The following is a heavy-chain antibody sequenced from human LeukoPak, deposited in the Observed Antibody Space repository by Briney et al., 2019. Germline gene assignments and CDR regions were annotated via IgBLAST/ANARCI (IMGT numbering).Heavy chain of an antibody. Sequence: SQTLSLTCGLSGDSLSSNVASWNWTRQPPWRGIELRRWTYYKSQQWHSDYAPTVKGRITLNPDTSKNQFSLQLNSMAPEDTALYDCGRETDFGVVTNWGQGTLVTVSS. J-gene: IGHJ4*02. D-gene: IGHD3-3*01. CDR2: TYYKSQQWHS. V-gene: IGHV6-1*01. CDR3: GRETDFGVVTN. CDR1: GDSLSSNVAS.